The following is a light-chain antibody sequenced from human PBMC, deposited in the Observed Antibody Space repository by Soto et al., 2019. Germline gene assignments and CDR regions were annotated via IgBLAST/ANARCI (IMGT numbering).Light chain of an antibody. CDR3: QEYNGRSS. V-gene: IGKV3-15*01. J-gene: IGKJ1*01. Sequence: EVVTTQSPATLSVSPGESATLSCRASQSVDGDLAWYQQKPGQAPRLLIYRTSTRANGTPVRFSGSGSGTEFTLTISSLQSEDFAFYYCQEYNGRSSFGQGTKVEIK. CDR1: QSVDGD. CDR2: RTS.